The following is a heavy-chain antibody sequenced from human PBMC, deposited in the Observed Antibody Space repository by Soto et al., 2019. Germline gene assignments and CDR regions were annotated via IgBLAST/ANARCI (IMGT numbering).Heavy chain of an antibody. CDR1: GFTFSSYW. Sequence: GGSLRLSCAASGFTFSSYWMHWVRQAPGKGLVWVSRINSDGSSTSYADSVKGRFTISRDNAKNTLYLQMNSLRAEATAVYYCASGRGVAARAFDIWGQGTMVTVSS. CDR2: INSDGSST. CDR3: ASGRGVAARAFDI. J-gene: IGHJ3*02. D-gene: IGHD2-15*01. V-gene: IGHV3-74*01.